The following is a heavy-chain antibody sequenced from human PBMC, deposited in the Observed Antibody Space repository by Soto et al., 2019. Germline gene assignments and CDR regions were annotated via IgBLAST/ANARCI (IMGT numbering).Heavy chain of an antibody. Sequence: KPGWSLRLSCAASGFIFTRYSMNWVRQAPGKGLEWVSSISSTTNYIYYGDSMKGRFTISRDNAKNSLYLEMNSLRAEDTAVYYWARVSEDLTSNFDDWGQGNLVTV. V-gene: IGHV3-21*06. CDR3: ARVSEDLTSNFDD. CDR2: ISSTTNYI. CDR1: GFIFTRYS. J-gene: IGHJ4*02.